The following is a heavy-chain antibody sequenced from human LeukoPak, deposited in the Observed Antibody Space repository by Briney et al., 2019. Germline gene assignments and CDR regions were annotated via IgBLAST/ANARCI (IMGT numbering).Heavy chain of an antibody. CDR1: GFTFSSYG. J-gene: IGHJ4*02. Sequence: GGSLRLSCAASGFTFSSYGMHWVRQAPGKGLEWVAVISYDGSNKYYADSVKGRFTISRDNSKNTLYLQMNSLRAEDTAVYYCARDKVGATGPYYFDYWGQGTLVTVSS. CDR2: ISYDGSNK. V-gene: IGHV3-30*03. CDR3: ARDKVGATGPYYFDY. D-gene: IGHD1-26*01.